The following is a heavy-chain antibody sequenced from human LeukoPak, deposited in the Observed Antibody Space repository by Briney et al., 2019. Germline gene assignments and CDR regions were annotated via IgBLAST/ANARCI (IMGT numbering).Heavy chain of an antibody. D-gene: IGHD1-20*01. CDR3: ARGNWYSFDC. J-gene: IGHJ4*02. Sequence: GGSLRLSCAASGFTFSDYYMNWIRQAPGKGLEWISYISKSGDSIHYADSVKGRFTISRDNAKNSLCLQMNSLRVEDTAVYYCARGNWYSFDCWGQGALVTVSS. CDR2: ISKSGDSI. V-gene: IGHV3-11*01. CDR1: GFTFSDYY.